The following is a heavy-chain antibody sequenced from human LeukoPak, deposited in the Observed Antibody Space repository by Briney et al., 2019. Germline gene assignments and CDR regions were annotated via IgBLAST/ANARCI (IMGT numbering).Heavy chain of an antibody. CDR1: GGSISSGSYY. J-gene: IGHJ6*03. CDR3: VAVAARPILYMDV. CDR2: IYTSGST. V-gene: IGHV4-61*02. Sequence: SQTLSLTCTVSGGSISSGSYYWSWTRQPAGKGLEWIGRIYTSGSTNYNPSLKSRVTMSVDTSKNQFSLKLSSVTAADTAVYYCVAVAARPILYMDVWGKGTTVTVSS. D-gene: IGHD6-6*01.